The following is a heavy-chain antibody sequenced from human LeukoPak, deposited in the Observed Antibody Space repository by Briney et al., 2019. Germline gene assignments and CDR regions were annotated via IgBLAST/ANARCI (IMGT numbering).Heavy chain of an antibody. CDR1: AYTFTIYG. V-gene: IGHV1-18*01. Sequence: ASVTVSFTASAYTFTIYGISLVRHPPGQGLEWMGWISAYNGNTNYSQKLQGRVTMTTDTATSTAYMELRSLRSDDTAVYYCARGPSGPYDYWGQGTLVTVSS. CDR2: ISAYNGNT. CDR3: ARGPSGPYDY. J-gene: IGHJ4*02. D-gene: IGHD2-15*01.